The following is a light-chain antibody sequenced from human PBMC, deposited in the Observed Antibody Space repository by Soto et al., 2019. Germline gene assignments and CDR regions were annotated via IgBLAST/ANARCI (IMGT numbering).Light chain of an antibody. J-gene: IGLJ1*01. Sequence: QSALTQPASVSGSPGQSITISCAGTSGDVGGYSYVSWYQQHPGKAPKLMIYDVSNRPSGVSNRFSGSKSGNTASLTISGLQTEDEADYYCSSYTSSSISYVFGTGTKLTVL. CDR2: DVS. CDR3: SSYTSSSISYV. V-gene: IGLV2-14*01. CDR1: SGDVGGYSY.